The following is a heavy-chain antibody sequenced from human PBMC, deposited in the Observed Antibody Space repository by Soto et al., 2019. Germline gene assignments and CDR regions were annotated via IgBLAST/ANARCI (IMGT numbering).Heavy chain of an antibody. V-gene: IGHV3-23*01. CDR2: ISAGSGNA. Sequence: EVDLLESGGGFVQPGWSLRLSCVASGFSFSTHAMTWVRQAPGKGLEWVSVISAGSGNAYYAESVKGRFTVSRDNSKNTLWLQMDSLRVEDTGLYYCARQKLKSSTWYGSLDSWGQGTLVTVSS. D-gene: IGHD6-13*01. CDR1: GFSFSTHA. J-gene: IGHJ4*02. CDR3: ARQKLKSSTWYGSLDS.